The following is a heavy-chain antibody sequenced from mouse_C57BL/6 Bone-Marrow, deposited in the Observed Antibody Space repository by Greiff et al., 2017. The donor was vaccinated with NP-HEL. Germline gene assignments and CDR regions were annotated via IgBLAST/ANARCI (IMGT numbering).Heavy chain of an antibody. D-gene: IGHD1-2*01. CDR3: ARKGALLRDYFDY. CDR1: GYTFTSYW. Sequence: VQLQQPGAELVKPGASVKLSCKASGYTFTSYWMLWVKQRPGQGLEWIGMIHPNSGSTNYNEKFKSKATLTVDKSSSTAYMQLSSLTSEDSAVYYCARKGALLRDYFDYWGQGTTLTVSS. J-gene: IGHJ2*01. CDR2: IHPNSGST. V-gene: IGHV1-64*01.